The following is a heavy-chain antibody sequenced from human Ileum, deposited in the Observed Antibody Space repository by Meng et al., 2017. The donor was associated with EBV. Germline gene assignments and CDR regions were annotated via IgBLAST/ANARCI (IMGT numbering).Heavy chain of an antibody. CDR2: IYHSGIT. CDR1: GGSIRSSNW. CDR3: ARDPTGGEDHQRV. J-gene: IGHJ4*02. D-gene: IGHD1-14*01. V-gene: IGHV4-4*03. Sequence: LQESGPGLCKPPGTLSLTCAVSGGSIRSSNWWSWVRQPPGKGLEWIGKIYHSGITIYNPSLKSRVTMSVDNSKNQFSLKLNSMTAADTAVYYCARDPTGGEDHQRVWGQGTLVTVSS.